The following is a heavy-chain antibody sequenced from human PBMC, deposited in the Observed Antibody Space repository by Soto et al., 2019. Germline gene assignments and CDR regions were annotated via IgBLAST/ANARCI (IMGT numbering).Heavy chain of an antibody. V-gene: IGHV5-10-1*01. CDR1: GYSFTSYW. CDR2: IDPSDSYT. CDR3: ASSGSYYGLGSHSEYYYYGMDV. Sequence: PGESLKISCKGSGYSFTSYWISWVRQMPGKGLEWMGRIDPSDSYTNYSPSLQGHVTISADKSISTAYLQWSSLKASDTAMYYCASSGSYYGLGSHSEYYYYGMDVWGQGTTVTVSS. J-gene: IGHJ6*02. D-gene: IGHD3-10*01.